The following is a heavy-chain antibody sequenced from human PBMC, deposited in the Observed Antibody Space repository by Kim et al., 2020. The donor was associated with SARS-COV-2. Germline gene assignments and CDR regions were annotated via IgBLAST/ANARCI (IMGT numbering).Heavy chain of an antibody. V-gene: IGHV3-21*01. CDR3: ARGGGGSGFYKVDY. D-gene: IGHD3-3*01. CDR1: GFTFSTYT. CDR2: ISSNGNYI. Sequence: GGSLRLSCAASGFTFSTYTMNWVRQAPGRGLEWVSSISSNGNYIYYADSVKGRFTISRDNAKNSLYLQMNSLRAEDTAVYYCARGGGGSGFYKVDYWGQG. J-gene: IGHJ4*02.